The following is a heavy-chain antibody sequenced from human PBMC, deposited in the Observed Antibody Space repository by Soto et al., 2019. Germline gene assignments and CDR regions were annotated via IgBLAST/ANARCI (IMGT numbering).Heavy chain of an antibody. CDR3: ARNKGVAGTAYYYYGMDV. V-gene: IGHV4-59*01. Sequence: QVQLQESGPGLVKPSETLSLTCTVSGGSISSYYWSWIRQPPGKGLEWIGYIYYSGSTNYNPSLKSRVTISVDTSKNQFSLNLSSVTASDTAVYYCARNKGVAGTAYYYYGMDVWGQGTTVTVSS. CDR2: IYYSGST. D-gene: IGHD6-19*01. J-gene: IGHJ6*02. CDR1: GGSISSYY.